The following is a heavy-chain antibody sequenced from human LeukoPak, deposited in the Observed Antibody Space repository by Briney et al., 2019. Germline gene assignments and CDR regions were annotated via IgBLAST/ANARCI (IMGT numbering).Heavy chain of an antibody. D-gene: IGHD1-26*01. V-gene: IGHV3-23*01. J-gene: IGHJ4*02. Sequence: GGSLRLSCAASGFTFSSYAMSWVRQAPGKELEWVSGISGSGGSGGSTYYADSVKGRFTISRDNSKNTLYLQMNSLRAEDTAVYYCAKAGSIRFDYWGQGTLVTVSS. CDR1: GFTFSSYA. CDR2: ISGSGGSGGST. CDR3: AKAGSIRFDY.